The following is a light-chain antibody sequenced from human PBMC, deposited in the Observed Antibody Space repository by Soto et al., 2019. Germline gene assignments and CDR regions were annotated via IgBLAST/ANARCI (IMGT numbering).Light chain of an antibody. CDR2: GAS. CDR1: QSVTTN. J-gene: IGKJ1*01. V-gene: IGKV3-20*01. Sequence: VVMSQSPATLSVSPGERATLSCRASQSVTTNFAWYQQKPGQAPRLLIDGASSRATGVPDRFSGTGSGTDFILTISRLEPEDFAVFYCQQYGSSGTFGQGTKV. CDR3: QQYGSSGT.